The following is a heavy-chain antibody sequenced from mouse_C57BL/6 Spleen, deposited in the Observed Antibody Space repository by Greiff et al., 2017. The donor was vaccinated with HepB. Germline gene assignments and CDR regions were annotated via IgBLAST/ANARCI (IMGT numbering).Heavy chain of an antibody. Sequence: QVQLQQSWAELVRPGASVTLSCKASGYTFTDYEMHWVKQTPVHGLEWIGAIDPETGGTAYNQKFKGKAILTADKSSSTAYMELRSLTSEDSAVYYCTRKPAYYSNYLFAYWGQGTLVTVSA. V-gene: IGHV1-15*01. CDR3: TRKPAYYSNYLFAY. CDR2: IDPETGGT. D-gene: IGHD2-5*01. J-gene: IGHJ3*01. CDR1: GYTFTDYE.